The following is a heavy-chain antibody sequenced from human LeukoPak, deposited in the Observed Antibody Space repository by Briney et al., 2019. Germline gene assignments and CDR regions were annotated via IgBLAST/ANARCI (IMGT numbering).Heavy chain of an antibody. CDR1: VYTFNTYG. Sequence: ASEKLSCKACVYTFNTYGILWVRQAPAQGLEWRVCINSHKENTNYAQNLQHRVTMTTDTYTRTPHMELERLRSDDTDVYYCARDLTMYGSGTYFDDTFDIWGQGTRVTVSS. D-gene: IGHD3-10*01. CDR3: ARDLTMYGSGTYFDDTFDI. J-gene: IGHJ3*02. V-gene: IGHV1-18*01. CDR2: INSHKENT.